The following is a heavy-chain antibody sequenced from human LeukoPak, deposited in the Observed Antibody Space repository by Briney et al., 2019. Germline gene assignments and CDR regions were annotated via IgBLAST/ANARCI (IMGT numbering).Heavy chain of an antibody. CDR3: VRQSFSRDYFGGYY. D-gene: IGHD3-16*01. V-gene: IGHV4-39*01. CDR1: HFSMNSSDYF. J-gene: IGHJ4*02. Sequence: SETLSLTCLVSHFSMNSSDYFWGWIRQSPGKGLEWLASISYTGSTYLNPSPKNRVIISVDTSKNQFSLRLTSVTAADSALYFCVRQSFSRDYFGGYYWGRGTLVAVSS. CDR2: ISYTGST.